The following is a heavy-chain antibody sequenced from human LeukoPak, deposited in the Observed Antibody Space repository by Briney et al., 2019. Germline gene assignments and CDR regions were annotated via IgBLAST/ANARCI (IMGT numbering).Heavy chain of an antibody. CDR2: ISSSSTI. CDR3: AREVQLERLGAFDI. V-gene: IGHV3-48*01. Sequence: GGSLRLSCAASGFTFSSYSMNWVRQAPGKGLEWVSYISSSSTIYYADSVKGRFTISRGNAKNSLYLQMNSLRAEDTAVYCCAREVQLERLGAFDIWGQGTMVTVSS. CDR1: GFTFSSYS. J-gene: IGHJ3*02. D-gene: IGHD1-1*01.